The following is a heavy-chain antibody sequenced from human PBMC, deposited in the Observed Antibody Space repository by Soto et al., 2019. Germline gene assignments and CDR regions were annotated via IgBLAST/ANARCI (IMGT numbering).Heavy chain of an antibody. D-gene: IGHD1-26*01. Sequence: PGESLKISCKSSGYSFTSYWIGWVRQMPGKGLEWMGIIYPCDSDTRYSPSFQGQVTISADKSISTAYLQWSSLKASDTAMYYCARGGPLGARREDWFDPWGQGTLVTVSS. V-gene: IGHV5-51*01. CDR1: GYSFTSYW. CDR3: ARGGPLGARREDWFDP. CDR2: IYPCDSDT. J-gene: IGHJ5*02.